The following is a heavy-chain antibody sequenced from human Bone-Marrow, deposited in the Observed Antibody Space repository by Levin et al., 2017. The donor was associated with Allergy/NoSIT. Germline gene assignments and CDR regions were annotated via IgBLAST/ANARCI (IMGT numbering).Heavy chain of an antibody. Sequence: SETLSLTCAISGDSVSSNSAAWNWIRQSPSRGLEWLGRTYYRSKWYNDYAVSVKSRITINPDTSKNQFSLQLNSVTPEDTAVYYCARVSSYYGSGSYYNWAFDWFDPWGQGTLVTVSS. V-gene: IGHV6-1*01. J-gene: IGHJ5*02. CDR2: TYYRSKWYN. CDR3: ARVSSYYGSGSYYNWAFDWFDP. D-gene: IGHD3-10*01. CDR1: GDSVSSNSAA.